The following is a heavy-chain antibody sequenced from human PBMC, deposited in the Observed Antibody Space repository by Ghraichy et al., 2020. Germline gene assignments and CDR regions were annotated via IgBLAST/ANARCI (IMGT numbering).Heavy chain of an antibody. CDR2: IDYSGSA. V-gene: IGHV4-59*08. J-gene: IGHJ4*02. D-gene: IGHD3-10*01. CDR1: GDSITNYY. CDR3: ARFGGPYGYYFAY. Sequence: SETLSLTYTVSGDSITNYYWSWIRQSPGKGLEWIGYIDYSGSAKHNPSLKSRVTISVDASKSQFSLKLKSVTAADTAVYYCARFGGPYGYYFAYWGQGTLVTVSS.